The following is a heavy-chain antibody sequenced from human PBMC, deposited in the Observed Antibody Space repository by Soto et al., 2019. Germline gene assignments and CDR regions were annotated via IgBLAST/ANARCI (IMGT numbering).Heavy chain of an antibody. D-gene: IGHD6-6*01. CDR1: GYSFTSYW. J-gene: IGHJ6*03. Sequence: GESMKISRKGSGYSFTSYWIGWVSKKPGKGLEWMGIIYPGDSDTRYSPSFQGQVTISADKSISTAYLQWSSLKASDTAMYYCARHVGVGSSSENYYYYYMDAWGKGTTVTVSS. CDR3: ARHVGVGSSSENYYYYYMDA. V-gene: IGHV5-51*01. CDR2: IYPGDSDT.